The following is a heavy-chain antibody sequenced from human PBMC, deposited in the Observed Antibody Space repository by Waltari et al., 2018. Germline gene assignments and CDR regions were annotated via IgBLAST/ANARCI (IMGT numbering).Heavy chain of an antibody. CDR1: GFTFSGYS. CDR3: ARIRGVSGSYYSDF. CDR2: ISPGGDTI. Sequence: EVQLVESGGGLVQPGGSLRLSCAVSGFTFSGYSLTWFRQAPGKGLEWVSYISPGGDTIYYADSVKGRFTISRDSARNSLYLQMNSLRAEDTAVYYCARIRGVSGSYYSDFWGQGTLVTVSS. J-gene: IGHJ4*02. V-gene: IGHV3-48*04. D-gene: IGHD3-10*01.